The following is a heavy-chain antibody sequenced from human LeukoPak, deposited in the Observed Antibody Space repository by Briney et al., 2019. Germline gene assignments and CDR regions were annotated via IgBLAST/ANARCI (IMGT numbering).Heavy chain of an antibody. CDR1: GFTFDDYG. V-gene: IGHV3-20*04. CDR3: ARVSYYGSGNMDV. CDR2: INWNGGST. J-gene: IGHJ6*03. Sequence: GGSLRLSCAASGFTFDDYGMSWVRHAPGKGLEWVSGINWNGGSTGYADSVKGRFTISRDNAKNSLYLQMNSLRAEDTALYYCARVSYYGSGNMDVWGKGTTVNVSS. D-gene: IGHD3-10*01.